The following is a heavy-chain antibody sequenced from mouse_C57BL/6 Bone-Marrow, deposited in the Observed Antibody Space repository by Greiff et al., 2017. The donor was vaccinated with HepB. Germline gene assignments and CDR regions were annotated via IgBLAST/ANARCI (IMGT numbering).Heavy chain of an antibody. J-gene: IGHJ2*01. D-gene: IGHD1-1*01. CDR1: GYSFTDYN. CDR3: ARVGTTVVGY. V-gene: IGHV1-39*01. Sequence: EVQLQQSGPELVKPGASVKISCKASGYSFTDYNMNWVQQSNGKSLEWIGVINPNYGTTNYHQKFKGKATFTVDQSTNTAYMQLNSLTSEDSAVYYCARVGTTVVGYWGQGTTLTVSS. CDR2: INPNYGTT.